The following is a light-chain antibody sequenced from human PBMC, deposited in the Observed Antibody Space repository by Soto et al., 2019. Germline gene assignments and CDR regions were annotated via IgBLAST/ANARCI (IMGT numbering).Light chain of an antibody. Sequence: QSALTQPRSVSGSPGQSVTISCTGTSSDIGYYNYVSWYQQHPGKAPKLMIYDVNHRPSGVPDRFSGSKSDNTASLTISGLQAEDEAEYYCCSYAGSYTWVFGGGTQLTVL. CDR2: DVN. CDR1: SSDIGYYNY. J-gene: IGLJ3*02. CDR3: CSYAGSYTWV. V-gene: IGLV2-11*01.